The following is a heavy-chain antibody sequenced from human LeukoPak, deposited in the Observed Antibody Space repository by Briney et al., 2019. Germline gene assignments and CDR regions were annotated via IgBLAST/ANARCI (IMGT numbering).Heavy chain of an antibody. CDR1: GFTFSDYY. D-gene: IGHD5-18*01. J-gene: IGHJ3*02. Sequence: PGGSLRLSCAASGFTFSDYYMSWIRQAPGKGLEWVSYISSSGSTIYYADSVKGRFTISRDNSKNTLYLQMNSLRAEDTAVYYCATNSWIQPLGAFDTWGQGTMVIVSS. CDR2: ISSSGSTI. CDR3: ATNSWIQPLGAFDT. V-gene: IGHV3-11*01.